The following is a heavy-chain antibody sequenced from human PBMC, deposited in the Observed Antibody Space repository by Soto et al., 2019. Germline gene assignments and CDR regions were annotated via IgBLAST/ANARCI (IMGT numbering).Heavy chain of an antibody. D-gene: IGHD6-6*01. CDR2: IWYDGSNK. CDR3: ARAEIAARPEFDY. V-gene: IGHV3-33*01. CDR1: GFTFSSYG. J-gene: IGHJ4*02. Sequence: QVQLVESGGGVVQPGRSLRLSCAASGFTFSSYGMHWVRQAPGKGLEWVAVIWYDGSNKYYADSVKGRFTISRDNSKNTLYLQMNSLRAEDTAVYYCARAEIAARPEFDYWVQGTMVTVSS.